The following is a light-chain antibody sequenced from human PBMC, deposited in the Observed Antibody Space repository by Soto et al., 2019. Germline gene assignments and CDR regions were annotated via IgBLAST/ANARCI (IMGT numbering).Light chain of an antibody. V-gene: IGLV3-21*01. Sequence: SYELTQPPSVSVAPGETARISCGGNNVGSRSVHWYQQKPGQALFLVIYYDSDRPSGIPERFSGSNSGNAATLIISRVEAGDEADYYCQVWEATGDQVVFGGGTKLTVL. CDR2: YDS. CDR3: QVWEATGDQVV. J-gene: IGLJ2*01. CDR1: NVGSRS.